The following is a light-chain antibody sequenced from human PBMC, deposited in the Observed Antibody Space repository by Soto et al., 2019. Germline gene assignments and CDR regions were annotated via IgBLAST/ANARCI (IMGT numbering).Light chain of an antibody. Sequence: EIVLTQSPVTLSLSPGERATLSCRASQSVGSSYLAWYQQKPGQAPRLLMYGASTRATGIPDRFTGSGSGTDFTLTISRLEPEDFAVYYCQQYYRAPRTFGQGT. CDR3: QQYYRAPRT. CDR2: GAS. V-gene: IGKV3-20*01. CDR1: QSVGSSY. J-gene: IGKJ1*01.